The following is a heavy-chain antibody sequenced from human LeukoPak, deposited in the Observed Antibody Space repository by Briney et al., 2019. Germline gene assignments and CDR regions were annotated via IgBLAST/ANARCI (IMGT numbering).Heavy chain of an antibody. J-gene: IGHJ4*02. Sequence: SETLSLTCAVYGGSLSGYYWSWIRQPPGKGLEWIGEINHSGNTNYNPSLKSRVTISVDTSKNHFYLKLSSVTAAHTAVYCCARQGSGSSYYYYTFPYWGQGTLVTVSS. V-gene: IGHV4-34*01. CDR1: GGSLSGYY. CDR3: ARQGSGSSYYYYTFPY. CDR2: INHSGNT. D-gene: IGHD1-26*01.